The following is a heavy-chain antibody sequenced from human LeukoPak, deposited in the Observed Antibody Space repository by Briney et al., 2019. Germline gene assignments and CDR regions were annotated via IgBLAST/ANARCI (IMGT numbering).Heavy chain of an antibody. CDR3: ARDEGFVATTEAYFDY. V-gene: IGHV1-2*02. Sequence: ASVKVSCKASGYTFTGYYMHWVRQAPGQGLEWMGWINPNSGGTDYAQKFQGRVTMTRDTSISTAYMELSRLRSDDTAVYYCARDEGFVATTEAYFDYWGQGTLVTVSS. CDR1: GYTFTGYY. D-gene: IGHD5-12*01. CDR2: INPNSGGT. J-gene: IGHJ4*02.